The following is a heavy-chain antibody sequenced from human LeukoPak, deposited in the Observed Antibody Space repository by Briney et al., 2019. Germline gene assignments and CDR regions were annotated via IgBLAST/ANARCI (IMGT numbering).Heavy chain of an antibody. Sequence: SGGSLRLSCAASGFTFSSYGMSWVRQAPGKGLEWVSAISGSGGSTYYADSVKGRFTISRDNSKNTLYLQMNSLRAEDTAVYYCAKDGPWELLLTAQYNWFDPWGQGTLVTVSS. CDR2: ISGSGGST. J-gene: IGHJ5*02. V-gene: IGHV3-23*01. CDR1: GFTFSSYG. D-gene: IGHD1-26*01. CDR3: AKDGPWELLLTAQYNWFDP.